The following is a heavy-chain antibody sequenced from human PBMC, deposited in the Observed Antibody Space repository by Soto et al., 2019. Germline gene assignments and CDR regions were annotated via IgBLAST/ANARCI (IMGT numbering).Heavy chain of an antibody. D-gene: IGHD4-17*01. CDR2: IYYSGST. J-gene: IGHJ6*02. V-gene: IGHV4-31*03. CDR1: GGSISSGGYY. Sequence: PSETLSLTCTVSGGSISSGGYYWSWIRQHPGKGLEWIGYIYYSGSTYYNPSLKSRVTISVDTSKNQFSLKLSSVTAADTAVYYCARAGLRGDYGDYEDYYYGMDVWGQGTTVTV. CDR3: ARAGLRGDYGDYEDYYYGMDV.